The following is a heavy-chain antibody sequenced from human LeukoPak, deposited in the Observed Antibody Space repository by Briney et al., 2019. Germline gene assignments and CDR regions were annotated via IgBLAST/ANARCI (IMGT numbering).Heavy chain of an antibody. CDR3: VEMATNTRLDPEGFFDY. J-gene: IGHJ4*02. CDR2: IIPILGIA. CDR1: GGTFSSYT. Sequence: ASVKVSCKASGGTFSSYTISWVRQAPGQGLEWMGRIIPILGIANYAQKFQGRVTITADKSTSTAYMELSSLRSEDTAVYYCVEMATNTRLDPEGFFDYRGQGTLVTVSS. V-gene: IGHV1-69*02. D-gene: IGHD5-24*01.